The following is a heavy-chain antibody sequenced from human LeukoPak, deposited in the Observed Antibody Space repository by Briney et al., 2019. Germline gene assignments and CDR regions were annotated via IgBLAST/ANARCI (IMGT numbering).Heavy chain of an antibody. J-gene: IGHJ4*02. D-gene: IGHD3-16*01. Sequence: SETLSLTCAVYGGSFSGYYWSWIRQPPGKGLEWIGEINHSGSTNYNPSLKSRVTISVDTSKNQFSLKLSSVTAADTAVYYCARRFEIWGQGTLVTVSS. CDR2: INHSGST. V-gene: IGHV4-34*01. CDR1: GGSFSGYY. CDR3: ARRFEI.